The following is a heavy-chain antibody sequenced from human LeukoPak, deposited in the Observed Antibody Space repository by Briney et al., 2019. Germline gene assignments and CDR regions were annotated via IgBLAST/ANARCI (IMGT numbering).Heavy chain of an antibody. CDR1: NGSISSDTYF. J-gene: IGHJ5*02. CDR2: MSSSGIS. D-gene: IGHD2-2*01. V-gene: IGHV4-61*02. CDR3: AIHYTEDIVVGPAASPETRNNWFDP. Sequence: PSQTLSLTCTVSNGSISSDTYFWSWIRQPAGKGLEWIGRMSSSGISTYSPSLKSRVTISIDTSKNQFSLKLRSVTAADTALYYCAIHYTEDIVVGPAASPETRNNWFDPWGQGTLVTVSS.